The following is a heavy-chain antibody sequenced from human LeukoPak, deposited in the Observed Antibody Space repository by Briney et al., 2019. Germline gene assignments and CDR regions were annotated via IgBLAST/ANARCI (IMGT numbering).Heavy chain of an antibody. CDR3: ARTGAVAGTTGGYDY. CDR2: IYYSGST. Sequence: TETLSLTCTVSGGSISSHYWSWIRQPPGKGLEWIGYIYYSGSTNYNPSLKSRVTISVDTSKNQFSLKLSSVTAADTAVYYCARTGAVAGTTGGYDYWGQGTLVTVSS. D-gene: IGHD6-19*01. J-gene: IGHJ4*02. CDR1: GGSISSHY. V-gene: IGHV4-59*11.